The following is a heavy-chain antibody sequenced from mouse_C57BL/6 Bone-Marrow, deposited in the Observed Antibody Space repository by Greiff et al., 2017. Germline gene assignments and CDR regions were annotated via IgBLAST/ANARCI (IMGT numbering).Heavy chain of an antibody. CDR3: AREGSSPWFAY. V-gene: IGHV1-69*01. D-gene: IGHD1-1*01. CDR2: IDPSDSYT. Sequence: VQLQESGAELVMPGASVKLSCKASGYTFTSYWMHWVKQRPGQGLEWIGEIDPSDSYTKYNQKFKGKSTLTVDKSSSTAYMQLSSLTSEDSAVYYCAREGSSPWFAYWGQGTLVTVSA. CDR1: GYTFTSYW. J-gene: IGHJ3*01.